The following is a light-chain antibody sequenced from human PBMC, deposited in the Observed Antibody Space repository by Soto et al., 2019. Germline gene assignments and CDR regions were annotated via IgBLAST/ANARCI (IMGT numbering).Light chain of an antibody. CDR1: QDISNS. CDR2: AAS. Sequence: DNQMTQSPASLSTSVGDRVTITCRASQDISNSLAWFQQKPGKAPKSLIYAASRLQSWVSSNFSGSGSGTDFTLTISSLQPEDFATYYCQHYKNYPITFGQGTRLEIK. CDR3: QHYKNYPIT. J-gene: IGKJ5*01. V-gene: IGKV1-16*02.